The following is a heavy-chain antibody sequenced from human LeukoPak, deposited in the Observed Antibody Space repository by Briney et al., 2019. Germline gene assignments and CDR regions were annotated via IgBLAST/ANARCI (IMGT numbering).Heavy chain of an antibody. D-gene: IGHD5-12*01. CDR3: ARVMWMGWYFDS. CDR1: GFTFSSYE. V-gene: IGHV3-48*03. Sequence: PGGSLRLSCAASGFTFSSYEMNWVRQAPGKGLEWVSAISGSGGSTYYADSVKGRFTISRDNAKRSLYLQMNSLRAEDTAVYYCARVMWMGWYFDSWGQGTPVTVSS. CDR2: ISGSGGST. J-gene: IGHJ4*02.